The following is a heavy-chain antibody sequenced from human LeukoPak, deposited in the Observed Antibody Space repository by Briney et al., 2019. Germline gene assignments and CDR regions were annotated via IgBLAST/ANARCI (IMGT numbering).Heavy chain of an antibody. Sequence: SETLSLTCTVSGGSISSYYWSWIRQPPGKGLEWIGRIYTSGSTNYNPSLKSRVTMSVDTSKNQFSLKLSSVTAADTAVYYCAREVNYYDSSGYYLAHYGMDVWGQGTTVTVSS. V-gene: IGHV4-4*07. CDR1: GGSISSYY. CDR2: IYTSGST. D-gene: IGHD3-22*01. CDR3: AREVNYYDSSGYYLAHYGMDV. J-gene: IGHJ6*02.